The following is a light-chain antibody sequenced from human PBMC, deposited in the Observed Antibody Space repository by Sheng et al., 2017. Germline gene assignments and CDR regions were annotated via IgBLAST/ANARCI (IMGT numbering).Light chain of an antibody. V-gene: IGKV1-33*01. CDR1: QDINNY. Sequence: DIQMTQSPSSLSVSVGDRVTITCQASQDINNYLNWYQQKPGKAPRLLISGASNLETGVPSRFSGSGSGTDFTFSITSLQPEDVATYYCQHYNRLPFTFGLGPRWKSN. CDR3: QHYNRLPFT. J-gene: IGKJ3*01. CDR2: GAS.